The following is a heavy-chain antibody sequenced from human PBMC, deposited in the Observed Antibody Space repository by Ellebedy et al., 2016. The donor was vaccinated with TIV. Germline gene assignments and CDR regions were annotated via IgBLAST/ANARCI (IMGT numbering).Heavy chain of an antibody. V-gene: IGHV4-38-2*02. CDR1: GYSISSGYY. CDR2: IYHSGST. CDR3: ARVKTYYYDSSGYYNYYYGMDV. D-gene: IGHD3-22*01. Sequence: SETLSLXCTVSGYSISSGYYWGWIRQPPGKGLEWIGSIYHSGSTYYNPSLKSRVTISVDTSKNQFSLKLSSVTAADTAVYYCARVKTYYYDSSGYYNYYYGMDVWGQGTTVTVSS. J-gene: IGHJ6*02.